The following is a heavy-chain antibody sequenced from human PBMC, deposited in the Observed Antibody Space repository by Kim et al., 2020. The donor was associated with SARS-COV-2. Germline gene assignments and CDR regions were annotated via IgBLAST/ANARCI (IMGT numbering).Heavy chain of an antibody. D-gene: IGHD6-19*01. CDR2: INTNTGNP. CDR3: ARDSSAVAGYLYYGMDV. V-gene: IGHV7-4-1*02. Sequence: ASVKVSCKASGYTFTSYAMNWVRQAPGQGLEWMGWINTNTGNPTYAQDFTGRFVFSLDTSVSTAYLQISSLKAEDTAVYYCARDSSAVAGYLYYGMDVWGQGTTVTVSS. J-gene: IGHJ6*02. CDR1: GYTFTSYA.